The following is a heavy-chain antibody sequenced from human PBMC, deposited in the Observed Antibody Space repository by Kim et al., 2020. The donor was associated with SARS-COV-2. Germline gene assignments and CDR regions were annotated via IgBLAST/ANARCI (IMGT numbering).Heavy chain of an antibody. CDR1: GGSISSYY. CDR2: IYYSGST. V-gene: IGHV4-59*01. Sequence: SETLSLTCTVSGGSISSYYWSWIRQPPGKGLEWIGYIYYSGSTNYNPSLKSRVTISVDTSKNQFSLKLSSVTAADTAVYYCVSGGHHYYDSSGQAVFWFDPWGQGTLVTVSS. CDR3: VSGGHHYYDSSGQAVFWFDP. J-gene: IGHJ5*02. D-gene: IGHD3-22*01.